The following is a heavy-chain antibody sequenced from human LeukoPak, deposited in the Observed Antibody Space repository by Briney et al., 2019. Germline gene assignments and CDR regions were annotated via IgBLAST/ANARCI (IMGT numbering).Heavy chain of an antibody. CDR2: ISWNSGSM. CDR1: GFTFDDYA. V-gene: IGHV3-9*01. Sequence: PGRSLRLSCAASGFTFDDYAMHWVRQAPGKGLEWVSGISWNSGSMGYADSVKGRFTISRDNAKNSLYLQMNSLRAEDTALYYCAKVAGYQLHEYYFDYWGQGTLVTVSS. CDR3: AKVAGYQLHEYYFDY. J-gene: IGHJ4*02. D-gene: IGHD2-2*01.